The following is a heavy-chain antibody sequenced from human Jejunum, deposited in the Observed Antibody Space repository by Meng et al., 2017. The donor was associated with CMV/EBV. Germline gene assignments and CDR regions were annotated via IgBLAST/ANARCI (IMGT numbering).Heavy chain of an antibody. CDR2: INGGNGKT. J-gene: IGHJ4*02. Sequence: LDLSGAEVKKPWVSGKVACKASGYIFTSYAIHWVRQAPGQRLEWMGWINGGNGKTKYSQKFQGRVTITRDTSASTAYMELSSLRSEDTAVYYCARDVVVPAALTVRIDYWGQGTLVTVSS. CDR1: GYIFTSYA. CDR3: ARDVVVPAALTVRIDY. D-gene: IGHD2-2*01. V-gene: IGHV1-3*01.